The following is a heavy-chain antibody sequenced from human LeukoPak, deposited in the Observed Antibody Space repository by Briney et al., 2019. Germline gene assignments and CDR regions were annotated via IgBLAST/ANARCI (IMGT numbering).Heavy chain of an antibody. Sequence: LRLSCAXSGFTXSSYAMSWVRQAPGKGLEWVSAISGSGGSTYYADSVKGRFTISRDNAKNSLYLQMNSLRAEDTGVYYCAKDSYSKGDYWGQGVLVTVSS. J-gene: IGHJ4*02. CDR3: AKDSYSKGDY. CDR2: ISGSGGST. CDR1: GFTXSSYA. V-gene: IGHV3-23*01. D-gene: IGHD5-18*01.